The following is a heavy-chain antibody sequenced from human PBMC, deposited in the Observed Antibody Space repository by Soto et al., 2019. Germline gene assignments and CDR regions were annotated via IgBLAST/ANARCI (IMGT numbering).Heavy chain of an antibody. D-gene: IGHD3-3*01. Sequence: DVQLWESGGGLVQPGGSLRLSCAASGFSFGSYALSWVRQAPGKGLEWVLTISGSDGKTFYADSVKGRFSISRDTSQNTLYLQMNSLRADDTAIYYCARWSYLDYWGQGTRVTVSS. CDR3: ARWSYLDY. CDR1: GFSFGSYA. V-gene: IGHV3-23*01. J-gene: IGHJ4*02. CDR2: ISGSDGKT.